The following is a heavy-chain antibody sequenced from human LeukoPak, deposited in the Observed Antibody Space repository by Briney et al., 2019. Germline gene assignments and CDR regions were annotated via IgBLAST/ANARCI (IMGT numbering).Heavy chain of an antibody. Sequence: GGSLRLSCAASGFTFDDYAMHWVRQAPGKGLEWVSLISWDCGSTYYADSVKGRFTISRDNSKNSLYLQMNSLRAEDTALYYCAKGGAVAGPAGDTYYFDYWGQGTLVTVSS. CDR3: AKGGAVAGPAGDTYYFDY. CDR2: ISWDCGST. J-gene: IGHJ4*02. CDR1: GFTFDDYA. V-gene: IGHV3-43D*03. D-gene: IGHD6-19*01.